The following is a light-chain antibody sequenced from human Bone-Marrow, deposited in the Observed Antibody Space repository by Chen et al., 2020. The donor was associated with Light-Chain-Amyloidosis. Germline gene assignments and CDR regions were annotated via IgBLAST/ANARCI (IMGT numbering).Light chain of an antibody. V-gene: IGLV2-14*01. CDR1: SSDVGGDNH. CDR3: SSYTITNTLV. J-gene: IGLJ1*01. Sequence: QSALTLPTSVSGSPRQSSTISSTGTSSDVGGDNHVSWYQQHPDKAPKLMIYEVTIRPSWVPDRFSGSKSDNTASLTISGLQTEDEADYFCSSYTITNTLVFGSGTRVTVL. CDR2: EVT.